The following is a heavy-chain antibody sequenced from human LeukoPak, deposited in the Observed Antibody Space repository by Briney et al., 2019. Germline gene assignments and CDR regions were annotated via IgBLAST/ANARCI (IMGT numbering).Heavy chain of an antibody. CDR3: ARAGIYFGSGSYYYSFDS. D-gene: IGHD3-10*01. CDR2: IYHSGST. Sequence: PSQTLSLTCTVSGGSLSSGSHYWSWIRQHPGRGLEWIGYIYHSGSTFYNPSLKSRLTMSVDTSKNQFSMTFSSVTAADTALYYCARAGIYFGSGSYYYSFDSWGQGTLVTVSS. V-gene: IGHV4-31*03. J-gene: IGHJ4*02. CDR1: GGSLSSGSHY.